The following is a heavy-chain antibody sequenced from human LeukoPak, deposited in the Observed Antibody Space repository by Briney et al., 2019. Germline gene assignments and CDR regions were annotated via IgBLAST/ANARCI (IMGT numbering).Heavy chain of an antibody. CDR3: ARGRGWFDP. J-gene: IGHJ5*02. Sequence: SETLSLTCAVYGGSFSGYYWSWIRQPPGKGLEWIGEINHSGSTNYNPSLKSRVTISVDTSKNQFSLKLSSVTAADTAVYYCARGRGWFDPWGQGTLITVSS. V-gene: IGHV4-34*01. CDR1: GGSFSGYY. CDR2: INHSGST.